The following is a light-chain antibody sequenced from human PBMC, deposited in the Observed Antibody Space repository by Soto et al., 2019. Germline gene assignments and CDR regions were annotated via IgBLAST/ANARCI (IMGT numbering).Light chain of an antibody. CDR3: HQYDNTPQT. V-gene: IGKV3-20*01. CDR1: QSMKRRY. Sequence: EIVLMQSPGTLSLSSGESATLFCRASQSMKRRYLAWYQQKPGQAPRVLIYAASIRATGIPDRFSGSGSGTDFSLTISRLEPEDFAVYYCHQYDNTPQTFGQGTKVEIK. J-gene: IGKJ2*01. CDR2: AAS.